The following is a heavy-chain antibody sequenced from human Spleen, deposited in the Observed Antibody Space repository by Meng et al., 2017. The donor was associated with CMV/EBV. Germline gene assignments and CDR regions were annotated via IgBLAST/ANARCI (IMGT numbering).Heavy chain of an antibody. D-gene: IGHD3-3*01. CDR1: GFTFSSNG. CDR2: ISYDGSNK. V-gene: IGHV3-30*04. J-gene: IGHJ6*02. CDR3: ARDSLDFWSGYLASYYYGMDV. Sequence: GESLKISCAASGFTFSSNGMHWVRQAPGKGLEWVAVISYDGSNKYYADSVKGRFTISRDNSKNTLYLQMNSLRAEDTAVYYCARDSLDFWSGYLASYYYGMDVWGQGTTVTVSS.